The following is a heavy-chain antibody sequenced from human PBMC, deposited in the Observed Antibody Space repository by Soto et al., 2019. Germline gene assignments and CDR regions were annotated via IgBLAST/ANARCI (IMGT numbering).Heavy chain of an antibody. V-gene: IGHV3-74*01. CDR1: GFTFSSYW. CDR2: INSDGSST. CDR3: AKDGYSSGWYQYRYYYGMDV. D-gene: IGHD6-19*01. J-gene: IGHJ6*02. Sequence: EVQLVESGGGLVQPGGSLRLSCAASGFTFSSYWMHWVRQAPGKGLVWVSRINSDGSSTSYADSVKGRFTISRDNAKNSLYLQMNSLRAEDTALYYCAKDGYSSGWYQYRYYYGMDVWGQGTTVTVSS.